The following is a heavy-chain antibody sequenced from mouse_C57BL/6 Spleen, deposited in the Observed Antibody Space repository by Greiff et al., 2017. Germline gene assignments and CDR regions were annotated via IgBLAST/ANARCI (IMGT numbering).Heavy chain of an antibody. J-gene: IGHJ4*01. D-gene: IGHD5-5*01. CDR3: ARSSTYNYAWDD. V-gene: IGHV1-64*01. CDR2: IHPNSGST. Sequence: QVQLQQSGAELVKPGASVKLSCKASGYTFTSYWMHWVKQRPGQGLEWIGMIHPNSGSTKYNEKFKGKATLTVDKSSSSAYMQRSSLTSEDSAVYYCARSSTYNYAWDDWGQGTSVTVSS. CDR1: GYTFTSYW.